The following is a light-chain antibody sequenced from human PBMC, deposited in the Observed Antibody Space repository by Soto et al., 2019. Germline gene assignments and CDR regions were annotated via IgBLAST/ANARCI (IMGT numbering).Light chain of an antibody. V-gene: IGKV3-11*01. CDR1: QSVSSY. CDR3: HQRSNWHPVYT. J-gene: IGKJ2*01. Sequence: EIVLTQSPATLSLSPGERATLSCRASQSVSSYLAWYQQKPGQAPRLLIYDASNRATGIPARFSGSGSGTDFTLTISSLEPEDFAVYYCHQRSNWHPVYTFGQGTKLEIK. CDR2: DAS.